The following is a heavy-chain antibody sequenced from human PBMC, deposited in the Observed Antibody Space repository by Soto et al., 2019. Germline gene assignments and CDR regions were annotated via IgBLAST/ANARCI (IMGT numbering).Heavy chain of an antibody. CDR3: ARSIVVVPAEGWFDP. CDR2: INAGNGNT. CDR1: GYTFTSYA. Sequence: QVQLVQSGAEVKKPGASVKVSCKASGYTFTSYAMHWVRQAPGQRLEWMGWINAGNGNTKYSQKFQGRGTITRDTSASTAYMELSSLRSEDTAVYYCARSIVVVPAEGWFDPWGQGTLVTVSS. J-gene: IGHJ5*02. V-gene: IGHV1-3*01. D-gene: IGHD2-2*01.